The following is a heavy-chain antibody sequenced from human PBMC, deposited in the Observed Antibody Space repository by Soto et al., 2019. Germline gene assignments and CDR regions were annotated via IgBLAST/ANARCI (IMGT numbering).Heavy chain of an antibody. Sequence: GGSLRLSCAASGFTFSSYAMSWVRQAPGKGLEWVSAISGSGGSKYYADSVKGRFTISRDNSKKTLYLQMNSLRAEDTAVYYCAITPGNIASAGTRGAFDIWGQGTMVTVS. CDR2: ISGSGGSK. J-gene: IGHJ3*02. CDR1: GFTFSSYA. D-gene: IGHD6-13*01. V-gene: IGHV3-23*01. CDR3: AITPGNIASAGTRGAFDI.